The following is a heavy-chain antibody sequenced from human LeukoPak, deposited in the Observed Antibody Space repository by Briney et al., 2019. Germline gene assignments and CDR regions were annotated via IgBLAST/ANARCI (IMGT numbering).Heavy chain of an antibody. V-gene: IGHV3-7*01. J-gene: IGHJ6*03. CDR3: ARSPAAGSWPYYYYYMDV. CDR1: GFTFSSYW. Sequence: GGSLRLSCAASGFTFSSYWMSWVRQAPGKGLEWVANIKQDGSEKYYVDSVKGRFTISRDNAKNSLYLQMNSLRAEDTAVYYCARSPAAGSWPYYYYYMDVWGKGTTVTVSS. CDR2: IKQDGSEK. D-gene: IGHD6-13*01.